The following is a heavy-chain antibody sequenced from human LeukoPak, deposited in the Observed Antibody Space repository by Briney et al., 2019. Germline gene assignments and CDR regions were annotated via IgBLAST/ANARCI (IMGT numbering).Heavy chain of an antibody. J-gene: IGHJ6*02. Sequence: GASVKVSCKASGYTFTSYGISWVRQAPGRGLEWMGWISAYNGNTNYAQKLQGRVTMTTDTSTSTAYMELRSLRSDDTAVYYCARDQSAPSYYDFWSGTTYYGMDVWGQGTTVTVSS. V-gene: IGHV1-18*01. D-gene: IGHD3-3*01. CDR1: GYTFTSYG. CDR3: ARDQSAPSYYDFWSGTTYYGMDV. CDR2: ISAYNGNT.